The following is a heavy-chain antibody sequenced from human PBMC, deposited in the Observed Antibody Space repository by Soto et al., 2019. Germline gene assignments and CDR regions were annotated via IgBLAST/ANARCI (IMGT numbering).Heavy chain of an antibody. J-gene: IGHJ6*02. CDR2: VNGGGDIT. Sequence: EVQLLESGGGLVQPGGSLRLSCAASEFTFSSYSMIWVRQAPGKGLEWVSGVNGGGDITYYAESVKGRFTISRDKSKNTRYRQMNGRRAEDTDVFYRARGHFGVTMDVWGQGTTVTVSS. D-gene: IGHD3-3*01. CDR1: EFTFSSYS. CDR3: ARGHFGVTMDV. V-gene: IGHV3-23*01.